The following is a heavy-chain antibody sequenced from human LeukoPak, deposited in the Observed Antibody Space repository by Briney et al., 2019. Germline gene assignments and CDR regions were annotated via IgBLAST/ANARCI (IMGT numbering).Heavy chain of an antibody. J-gene: IGHJ4*02. V-gene: IGHV3-48*04. D-gene: IGHD6-19*01. CDR2: ISSSSSTI. CDR3: ARTFDSSGWLSPSFDY. Sequence: GGSLRLSCAASGFTFSSYSMNWVRQAPGKGLEWVSYISSSSSTIYYADSVKGRFTISRDNAKNSLYLQMNSLRAEGTAVYYCARTFDSSGWLSPSFDYWGQGTLVTVSS. CDR1: GFTFSSYS.